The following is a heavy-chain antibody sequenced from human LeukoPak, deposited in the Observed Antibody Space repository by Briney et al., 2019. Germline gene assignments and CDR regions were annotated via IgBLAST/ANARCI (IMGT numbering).Heavy chain of an antibody. CDR2: ISYDGSNK. D-gene: IGHD3-9*01. Sequence: PGGSLRLSCAASGFTFSSYGMHWVRQAPGKGLEWVAVISYDGSNKYYADSVKGRFTISRDNSKNTLYLQMNSLRAEDTAVYYCAKAAIRAYDYWGQGTLVTVSS. J-gene: IGHJ4*02. V-gene: IGHV3-30*18. CDR3: AKAAIRAYDY. CDR1: GFTFSSYG.